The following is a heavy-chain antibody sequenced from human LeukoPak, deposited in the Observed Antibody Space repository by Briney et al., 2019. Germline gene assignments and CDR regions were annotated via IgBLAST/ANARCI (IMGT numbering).Heavy chain of an antibody. D-gene: IGHD3-3*01. CDR1: GGSISSGGYY. V-gene: IGHV4-31*03. J-gene: IGHJ6*02. CDR3: ARSGYYTRFPNYYYYGMDV. CDR2: IYYSGST. Sequence: PSETLSLTCTVSGGSISSGGYYWSWIRQHPGTGLEWIGYIYYSGSTYYNPSLKSRVTISVDTSKNQFYLKLSSVTAADTAVYYCARSGYYTRFPNYYYYGMDVWGQGTTVTVSS.